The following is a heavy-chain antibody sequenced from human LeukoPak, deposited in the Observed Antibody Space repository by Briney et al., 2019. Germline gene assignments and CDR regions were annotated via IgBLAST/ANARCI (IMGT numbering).Heavy chain of an antibody. CDR3: AREGNYYDMDV. J-gene: IGHJ6*02. CDR1: GFTVSRTY. Sequence: GGSLRLSCAASGFTVSRTYMSWVRQAPGKGLDWVSVIFSGGTTYYADSVKGRFTISRDNSKNTLYLQMNSLRAEDTAVYYCAREGNYYDMDVWGQGTTVTVSS. V-gene: IGHV3-53*01. CDR2: IFSGGTT.